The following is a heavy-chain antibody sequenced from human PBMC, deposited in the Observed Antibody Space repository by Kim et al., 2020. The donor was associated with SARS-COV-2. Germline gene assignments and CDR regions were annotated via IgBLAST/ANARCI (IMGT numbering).Heavy chain of an antibody. Sequence: SETLSLTCTVSGGSISSGDYYWSWIRQPPGKGLEWIGYIYYSGSTYYNPSLKSRVTISVDTSKNQFSLKLSSVTAADTAVYYCARDTGYSYGQYYMDVWGKGTTVTVSS. D-gene: IGHD5-18*01. J-gene: IGHJ6*03. CDR3: ARDTGYSYGQYYMDV. CDR1: GGSISSGDYY. V-gene: IGHV4-30-4*01. CDR2: IYYSGST.